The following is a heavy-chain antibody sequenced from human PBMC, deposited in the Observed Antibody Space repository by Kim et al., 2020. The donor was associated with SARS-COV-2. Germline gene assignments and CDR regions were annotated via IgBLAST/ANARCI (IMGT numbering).Heavy chain of an antibody. J-gene: IGHJ5*02. D-gene: IGHD3-9*01. V-gene: IGHV3-11*03. CDR2: ISSSSSYT. CDR1: GFTFSDYY. Sequence: GGSLRLSCAASGFTFSDYYMSWIRQAPGKGLEWVSYISSSSSYTNYADSVKGRFTISRDNAKNSLYLQMNSLRAEDTAVYYCARSLPELRYFDWLPNQGWFDPWGQGTLVTVSS. CDR3: ARSLPELRYFDWLPNQGWFDP.